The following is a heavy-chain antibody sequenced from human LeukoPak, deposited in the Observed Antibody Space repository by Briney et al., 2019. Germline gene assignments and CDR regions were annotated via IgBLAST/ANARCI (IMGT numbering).Heavy chain of an antibody. CDR1: GGSISSSSYY. Sequence: SETLSLTCTVSGGSISSSSYYWGWIRQPPGKGLEWIGSIYYSGSTYYNPSLKSRVTISVDTSKNQFSLKLSSVTAADTAVYYCARAGSSGWYRGSFDYWGQGTLVTVSS. CDR2: IYYSGST. V-gene: IGHV4-39*07. J-gene: IGHJ4*02. D-gene: IGHD6-19*01. CDR3: ARAGSSGWYRGSFDY.